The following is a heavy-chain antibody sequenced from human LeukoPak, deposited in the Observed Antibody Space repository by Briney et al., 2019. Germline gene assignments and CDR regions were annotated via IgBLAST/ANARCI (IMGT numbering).Heavy chain of an antibody. CDR2: INPNSGGT. CDR1: GYTFTGYY. Sequence: ASVKVSCKASGYTFTGYYMHWVRQAPGQGLEWMGWINPNSGGTNYAQKFRGRVTMTRDTSISTAYMELSRLRSDDTAVYYCARDRTTMVRRDYYYYGMDVWGQGTTVTVSS. D-gene: IGHD3-10*01. CDR3: ARDRTTMVRRDYYYYGMDV. J-gene: IGHJ6*02. V-gene: IGHV1-2*02.